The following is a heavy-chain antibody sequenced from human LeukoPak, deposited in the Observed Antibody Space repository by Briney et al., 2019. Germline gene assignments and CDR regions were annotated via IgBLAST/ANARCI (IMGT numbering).Heavy chain of an antibody. Sequence: SETLSLTCTVSGGSISSRSYYWGWIRQPPGKGLEWNANIYYSGDTYYNPSLKSRVTISVDTSKNQFSLKLSSVAAADTAVYYCARDRSRWDLLPFDSWGQGTLVTVSS. CDR3: ARDRSRWDLLPFDS. CDR2: IYYSGDT. CDR1: GGSISSRSYY. V-gene: IGHV4-39*07. J-gene: IGHJ4*02. D-gene: IGHD1-26*01.